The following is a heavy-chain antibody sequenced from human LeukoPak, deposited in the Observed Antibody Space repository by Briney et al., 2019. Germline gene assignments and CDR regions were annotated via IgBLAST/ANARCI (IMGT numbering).Heavy chain of an antibody. Sequence: PGGSLRLSCAASGFTFSSYWMSWVRQAPGKGLEWVANIKQDGSEKYYVDSVKGRFTISRDNAKNSLYLQMNSLRAEDTAVYYCARGIRGYSSGWNYYYYMDVWGKGTTVTVSS. J-gene: IGHJ6*03. CDR1: GFTFSSYW. V-gene: IGHV3-7*01. CDR3: ARGIRGYSSGWNYYYYMDV. CDR2: IKQDGSEK. D-gene: IGHD6-19*01.